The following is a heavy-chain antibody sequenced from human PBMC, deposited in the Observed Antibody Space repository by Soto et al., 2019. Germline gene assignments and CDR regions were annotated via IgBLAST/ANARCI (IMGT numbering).Heavy chain of an antibody. Sequence: QLQLQESGPGLVMPSETLSLTCTVSGGSISINNYSWGWIRQTPGKGLEWIGSIYYSGSTYYNPSLKSRVTISGDTYKNQVSLKLNSVTAADTAVYYCASEWGSGCFLAWGQGTLVTVSS. CDR3: ASEWGSGCFLA. CDR1: GGSISINNYS. CDR2: IYYSGST. D-gene: IGHD5-12*01. V-gene: IGHV4-39*01. J-gene: IGHJ5*02.